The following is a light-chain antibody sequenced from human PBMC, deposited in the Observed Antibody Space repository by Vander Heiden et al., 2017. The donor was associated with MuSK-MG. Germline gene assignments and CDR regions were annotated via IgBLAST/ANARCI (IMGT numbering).Light chain of an antibody. V-gene: IGKV1-27*01. CDR1: QGISNF. CDR3: QKDNSAPLT. Sequence: DIQMTQSPSSLSASVGDRVTITCRARQGISNFLAWYQQKPGKVPKLLMYAASTLQSGVPSRFSGSGSGTEFTLTISSLQPEDVATYYCQKDNSAPLTFGGGTKVXLK. CDR2: AAS. J-gene: IGKJ4*01.